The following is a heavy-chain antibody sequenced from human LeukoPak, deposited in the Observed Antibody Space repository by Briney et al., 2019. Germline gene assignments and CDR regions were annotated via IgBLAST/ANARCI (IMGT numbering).Heavy chain of an antibody. Sequence: ASVKVSCKASGYTFTSYDINWVRQATGQGLEWMGWMNPNSGNTGYAQKFQGRVTITRNTSISTAYMELSSLRSEDTAVYYCARGRNYYDSSRYYYEGDAFDIWGRGTMVTVSS. CDR2: MNPNSGNT. CDR3: ARGRNYYDSSRYYYEGDAFDI. D-gene: IGHD3-22*01. J-gene: IGHJ3*02. V-gene: IGHV1-8*03. CDR1: GYTFTSYD.